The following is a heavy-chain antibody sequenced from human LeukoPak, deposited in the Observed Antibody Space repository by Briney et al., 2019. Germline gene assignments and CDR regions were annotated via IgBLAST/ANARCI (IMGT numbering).Heavy chain of an antibody. V-gene: IGHV4-4*07. CDR3: AREPTSGREPTSGRPLDY. J-gene: IGHJ4*02. CDR2: IYSSGSN. Sequence: SETLSLTCTVSGGSISGYFWSWIRHPAGKGLEGIGRIYSSGSNNYNPSLKSRVTMSLDTSKNHLSLNLSSVTAADTAVYYCAREPTSGREPTSGRPLDYWGQGTLVTVSS. CDR1: GGSISGYF. D-gene: IGHD5-12*01.